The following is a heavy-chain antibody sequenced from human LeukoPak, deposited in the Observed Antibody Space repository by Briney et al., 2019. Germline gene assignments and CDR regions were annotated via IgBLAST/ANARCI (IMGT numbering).Heavy chain of an antibody. CDR1: GFTFSSYS. CDR2: ISSSSSYI. J-gene: IGHJ4*02. Sequence: MSGGSLRLSCAASGFTFSSYSMNWVRQAPGKGPEWVSSISSSSSYIYYADSVEGRFTISRDNAKNSLYLQMNSLRAEDTAVYYCARYLMYEIDYWGQGTLVTVPS. V-gene: IGHV3-21*01. CDR3: ARYLMYEIDY. D-gene: IGHD2-8*01.